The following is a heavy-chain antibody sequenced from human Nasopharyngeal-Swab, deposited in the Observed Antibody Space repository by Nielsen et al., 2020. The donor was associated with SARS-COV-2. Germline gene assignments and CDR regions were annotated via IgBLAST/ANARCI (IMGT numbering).Heavy chain of an antibody. D-gene: IGHD5-12*01. CDR2: IYHSGSS. V-gene: IGHV4-4*02. J-gene: IGHJ4*02. CDR1: GGSIGSSNW. Sequence: SETLSLTFAVSGGSIGSSNWWSWVRQPPGKGLEWIGEIYHSGSSNYNPSLKSRVTISVDKSKNQFSLKLSSVTAADTAVYYCARVGYSGYDYPLYFDYWGQGTLVTVSS. CDR3: ARVGYSGYDYPLYFDY.